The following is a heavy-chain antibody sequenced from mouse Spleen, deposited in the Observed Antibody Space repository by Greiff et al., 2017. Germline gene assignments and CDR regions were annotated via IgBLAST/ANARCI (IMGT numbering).Heavy chain of an antibody. Sequence: EVQLQQSGPVLVKPGASVKMSCKASGYTFTDYYMNWVKQSHGKSLEWIGVINPYNGGPSYNQKFKGKATLTFDKSSSTAYMELNSLTSEDSAVYYCARRAYDYNRTWFSHWGHGTLVTVSA. CDR3: ARRAYDYNRTWFSH. CDR1: GYTFTDYY. CDR2: INPYNGGP. V-gene: IGHV1-19*01. D-gene: IGHD2-4*01. J-gene: IGHJ3*01.